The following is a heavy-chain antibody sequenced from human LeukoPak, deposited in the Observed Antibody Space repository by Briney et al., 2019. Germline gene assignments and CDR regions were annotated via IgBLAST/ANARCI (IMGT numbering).Heavy chain of an antibody. CDR2: ISAYNGNT. V-gene: IGHV1-18*01. CDR1: GYTFTSYG. CDR3: ARIPITIFGVVTFEAGY. Sequence: ASVKDSCKASGYTFTSYGISWVRQAPGQGLEWMGWISAYNGNTNYAQKLQGRVTMTTDTSTSTAYMELRSLRSDDTAVYYCARIPITIFGVVTFEAGYWGQGTLVTVSS. D-gene: IGHD3-3*01. J-gene: IGHJ4*02.